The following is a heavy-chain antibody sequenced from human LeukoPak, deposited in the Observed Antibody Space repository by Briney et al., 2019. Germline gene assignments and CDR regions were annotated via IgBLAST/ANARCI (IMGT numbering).Heavy chain of an antibody. CDR2: IYYDGST. V-gene: IGHV4-59*01. CDR3: TKVGLSGLFDY. Sequence: SETLSLTCTVSGVSINDFYWTWIRQSPGNGLEWIGYIYYDGSTDYNPSLKSRVTMSIDTSRSQFSLKLNSVTAAHTAVYYCTKVGLSGLFDYWGQGALVTVSS. J-gene: IGHJ4*02. CDR1: GVSINDFY. D-gene: IGHD3-10*01.